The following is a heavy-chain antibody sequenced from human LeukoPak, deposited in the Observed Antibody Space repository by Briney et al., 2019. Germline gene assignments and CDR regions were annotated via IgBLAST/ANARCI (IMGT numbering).Heavy chain of an antibody. CDR3: ARDRTSTNWFDP. CDR2: INPNSGGT. D-gene: IGHD2-2*01. Sequence: ASVEVSCKAFGYTFTDYYIHWVRQAPGQGLEWMGRINPNSGGTNYAQKFQGRVTLPRDTSITTAYMDLSRLTSDDTAVYCCARDRTSTNWFDPWGQGTLVTVSS. J-gene: IGHJ5*02. CDR1: GYTFTDYY. V-gene: IGHV1-2*06.